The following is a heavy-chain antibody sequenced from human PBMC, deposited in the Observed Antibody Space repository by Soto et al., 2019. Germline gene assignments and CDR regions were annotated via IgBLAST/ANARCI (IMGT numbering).Heavy chain of an antibody. D-gene: IGHD1-20*01. Sequence: PSETLSLTCTVSGGSISSGGYYWSWIRQHPGKGLEWIGYIYYSGSTYYNPSLKSRVTISVDTSKNQFSLKLSSVTAADTAVYYCARDRITVGSYYYGMDVWGQGTTVTVSS. CDR2: IYYSGST. V-gene: IGHV4-31*03. J-gene: IGHJ6*02. CDR3: ARDRITVGSYYYGMDV. CDR1: GGSISSGGYY.